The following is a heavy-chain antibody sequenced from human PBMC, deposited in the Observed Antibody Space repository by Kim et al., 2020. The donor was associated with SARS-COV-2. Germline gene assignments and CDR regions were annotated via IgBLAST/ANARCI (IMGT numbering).Heavy chain of an antibody. D-gene: IGHD3-22*01. V-gene: IGHV4-31*02. Sequence: SRVTISVDTSKNQFSLKLSSVTAADTAVYYCARDYYDSSGYEYYYYGMDVWGQGTTVTVSS. J-gene: IGHJ6*02. CDR3: ARDYYDSSGYEYYYYGMDV.